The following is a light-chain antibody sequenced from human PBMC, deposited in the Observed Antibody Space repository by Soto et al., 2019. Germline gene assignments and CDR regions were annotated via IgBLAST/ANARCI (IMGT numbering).Light chain of an antibody. J-gene: IGKJ5*01. CDR2: DAS. V-gene: IGKV3-11*01. CDR1: QSVSSY. Sequence: EIVLTQSPFTLSLSPEERATLSCRASQSVSSYLAWYQQKPGQAPRLLIYDASNRATGIPARFSGSGSGTDFTLTISSLEPEDSAVYYCQQRSNWPITFGQGTRLEIK. CDR3: QQRSNWPIT.